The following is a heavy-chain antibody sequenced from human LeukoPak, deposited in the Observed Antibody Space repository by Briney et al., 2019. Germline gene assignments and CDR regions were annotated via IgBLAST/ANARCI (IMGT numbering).Heavy chain of an antibody. J-gene: IGHJ4*02. CDR3: ARHGSRAATGYFDY. CDR1: GGSISSYY. CDR2: IYHAGST. D-gene: IGHD6-13*01. V-gene: IGHV4-59*08. Sequence: SETLSLTCTVSGGSISSYYWSWIRQSPGKGLQWIGYIYHAGSTYYNPSLTSRVTISVDTSKNQFSLRLSSVTAADTAVYYCARHGSRAATGYFDYWGQGTLFTVSS.